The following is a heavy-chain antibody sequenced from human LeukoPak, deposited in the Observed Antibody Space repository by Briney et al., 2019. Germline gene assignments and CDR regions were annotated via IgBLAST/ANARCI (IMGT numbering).Heavy chain of an antibody. Sequence: GESLKISCKGSGYNFNTYWVAWVRQLPGKGLEWMGIIRPMNSDMRYSPSFQGQVTISADKSSITAYLQWSSLKASDTAMYYCARLDGSGIYGGDFWGQGTLVTVSS. D-gene: IGHD3-10*01. V-gene: IGHV5-51*01. CDR1: GYNFNTYW. CDR3: ARLDGSGIYGGDF. CDR2: IRPMNSDM. J-gene: IGHJ4*02.